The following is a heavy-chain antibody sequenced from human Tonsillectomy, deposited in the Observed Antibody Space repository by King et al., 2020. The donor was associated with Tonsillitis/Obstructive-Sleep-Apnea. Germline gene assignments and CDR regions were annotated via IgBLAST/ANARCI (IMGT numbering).Heavy chain of an antibody. Sequence: VQLVESGGALVQPGRSLRLSCAASGFTFDDYAMHWVRQAPGKGLEWVSGITWNSGDIGYADSVKGRFTISRDNAKNSLYLQMNSLRAEDTALYYCAKDTGRFLTPYMDVWGKGTTVTVSS. D-gene: IGHD3-3*01. J-gene: IGHJ6*03. V-gene: IGHV3-9*01. CDR1: GFTFDDYA. CDR2: ITWNSGDI. CDR3: AKDTGRFLTPYMDV.